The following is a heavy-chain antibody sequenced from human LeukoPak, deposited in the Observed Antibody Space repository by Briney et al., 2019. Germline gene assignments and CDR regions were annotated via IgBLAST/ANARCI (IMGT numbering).Heavy chain of an antibody. CDR3: ARRRSCGMDV. CDR1: GFTFSSYG. J-gene: IGHJ6*02. CDR2: ISYDGSNK. V-gene: IGHV3-30*03. Sequence: GGSLRLSCAASGFTFSSYGMHWVRQAPGKGLEWVAVISYDGSNKYYADSVKGRFTISRDNFKNTLYLQMNSLRAEDTAVYYCARRRSCGMDVWGQGTTVTVSS.